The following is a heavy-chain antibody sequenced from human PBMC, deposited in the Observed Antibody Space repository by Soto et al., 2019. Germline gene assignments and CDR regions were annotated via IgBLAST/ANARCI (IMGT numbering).Heavy chain of an antibody. CDR2: ISAYNGNT. Sequence: QVQLVQSGAEVKKPGASVKVSCKASGYTFTSYGISWVRQAPGQGLEWMGWISAYNGNTNYAQKLQGRVTMTTDTSTSTAYMELRSLGADDTAVYYCARDGDDYGDGGIFFQHWGQGTLVTVSS. CDR3: ARDGDDYGDGGIFFQH. D-gene: IGHD4-17*01. V-gene: IGHV1-18*01. CDR1: GYTFTSYG. J-gene: IGHJ1*01.